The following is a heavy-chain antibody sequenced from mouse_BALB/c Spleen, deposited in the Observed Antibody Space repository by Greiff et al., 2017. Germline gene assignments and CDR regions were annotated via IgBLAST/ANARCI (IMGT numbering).Heavy chain of an antibody. CDR1: GFTFSSYG. J-gene: IGHJ4*01. Sequence: DVQLQESGGGLVQPGGSLKLSCAASGFTFSSYGMSWVRQTPDKRLELVATINSNGGSTYYPDSVKGRFTISRDNAKNTLYLQMSSLKSEDTAMYYCARHYGNSPYAMDYWGQGTSVTVSS. CDR3: ARHYGNSPYAMDY. V-gene: IGHV5-6-3*01. D-gene: IGHD2-1*01. CDR2: INSNGGST.